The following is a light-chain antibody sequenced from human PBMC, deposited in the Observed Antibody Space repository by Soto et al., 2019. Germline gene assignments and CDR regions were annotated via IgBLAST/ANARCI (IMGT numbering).Light chain of an antibody. CDR1: SSDVGGYNS. Sequence: QSALTQPASVSGSPGQSITISCTGTSSDVGGYNSVSWYRQDPGKAPKLIIYDVTYRPSGVSNRFSGSKSGNTASLTISGLQSEDEADYHCSSFTSSITYDFGTGTKVTVL. CDR3: SSFTSSITYD. J-gene: IGLJ1*01. V-gene: IGLV2-14*01. CDR2: DVT.